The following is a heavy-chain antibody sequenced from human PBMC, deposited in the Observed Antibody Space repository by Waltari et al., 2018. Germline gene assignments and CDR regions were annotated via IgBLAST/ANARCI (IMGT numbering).Heavy chain of an antibody. CDR2: INPNSGAT. CDR1: GYRFTDYY. J-gene: IGHJ4*02. Sequence: QVQLVQSGAEVKKPGASVKVSCKAAGYRFTDYYIHWVRQAPGQGLESMGWINPNSGATKFVQKFQGRVSLTRDTSIDTAYMELSGLRSDDTAVYYCVSPYMVATGTDYWGQGTLVTVSS. CDR3: VSPYMVATGTDY. D-gene: IGHD6-13*01. V-gene: IGHV1-2*02.